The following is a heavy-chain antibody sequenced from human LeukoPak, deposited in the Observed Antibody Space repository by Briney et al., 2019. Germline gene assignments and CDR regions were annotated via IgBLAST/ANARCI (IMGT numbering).Heavy chain of an antibody. J-gene: IGHJ4*02. CDR2: INPNSGDT. Sequence: ASVTVSCKASGYTFTAYYIHWVRQAPGQGVEWMGWINPNSGDTKYSQKFQGRVTMTRDTSISTTYMELSGLTSDDTAVYYCARGYYDSGGPRLDYWGQGTLVTVSS. V-gene: IGHV1-2*02. CDR3: ARGYYDSGGPRLDY. D-gene: IGHD3-22*01. CDR1: GYTFTAYY.